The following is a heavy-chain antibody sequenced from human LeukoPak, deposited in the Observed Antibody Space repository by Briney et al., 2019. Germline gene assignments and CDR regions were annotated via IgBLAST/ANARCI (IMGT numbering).Heavy chain of an antibody. D-gene: IGHD3-22*01. CDR3: ATAALYYYDSSGPGNAFDI. CDR1: GYTLTELS. V-gene: IGHV1-24*01. Sequence: ASVKVSCKVSGYTLTELSIHWVRQAPGKGLEWMGGFDPEDGETIYAQKFQGRVTMTEDTSTDTAYMELSSLRSEDTAVYYCATAALYYYDSSGPGNAFDIWGQGTMVTVSS. CDR2: FDPEDGET. J-gene: IGHJ3*02.